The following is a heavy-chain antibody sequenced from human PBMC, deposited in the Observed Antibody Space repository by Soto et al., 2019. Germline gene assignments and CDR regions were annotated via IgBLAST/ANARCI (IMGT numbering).Heavy chain of an antibody. CDR3: GRGRRSAGPDAFDI. Sequence: QVQLPQWGAGLLKPSETLSLTCAVYGGSFSGYYWSWIRQPPWKVLEWIGEINHSGSTNYHPSLTRRVTISVDTSKHQFSRKLSSVTAADTAVYYCGRGRRSAGPDAFDIWGQGTMVTVSS. CDR2: INHSGST. D-gene: IGHD6-25*01. CDR1: GGSFSGYY. J-gene: IGHJ3*02. V-gene: IGHV4-34*01.